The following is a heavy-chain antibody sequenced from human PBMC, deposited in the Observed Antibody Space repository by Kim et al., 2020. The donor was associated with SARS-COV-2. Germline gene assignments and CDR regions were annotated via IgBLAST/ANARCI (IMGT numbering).Heavy chain of an antibody. CDR1: GGSISSSSYY. J-gene: IGHJ4*02. D-gene: IGHD3-22*01. CDR3: ARAGDYYDSSGYYREFDY. CDR2: IYYSGST. V-gene: IGHV4-39*07. Sequence: SETLSLTCTVSGGSISSSSYYWGWIRQPPGKGLEWIGSIYYSGSTYYNPSLKSRVTISVDTSKNQFSLKLSSVTAADTAVYYCARAGDYYDSSGYYREFDYWGQGTLVTVSS.